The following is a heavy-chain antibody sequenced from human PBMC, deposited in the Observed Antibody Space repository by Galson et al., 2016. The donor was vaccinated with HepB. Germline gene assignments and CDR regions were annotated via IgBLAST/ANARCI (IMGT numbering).Heavy chain of an antibody. CDR1: GGTFSSYA. Sequence: SVKVSCKAPGGTFSSYAISWVRQAPGQGLEWMGRIIPILPTTDYAQKFQDLVTITADTSTNTAYMELSSLRSEDTAVYYCAAVAGARYYFDFWGQGTLVTVSS. D-gene: IGHD6-19*01. V-gene: IGHV1-69*04. CDR3: AAVAGARYYFDF. J-gene: IGHJ4*02. CDR2: IIPILPTT.